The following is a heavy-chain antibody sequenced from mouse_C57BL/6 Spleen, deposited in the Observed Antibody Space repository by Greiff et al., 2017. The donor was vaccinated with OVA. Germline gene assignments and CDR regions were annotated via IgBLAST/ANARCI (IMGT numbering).Heavy chain of an antibody. CDR3: ARFYYYGSSLYYFDY. Sequence: QVQLQQPGAELVMPGASVKLSCKASGYTFTSYWMHWVKQRPGQGLEWIGEIDPSDSYTNYNQKFKGKSTLTVDKSSSTAYMQLSSLTSEDSAVYYCARFYYYGSSLYYFDYWGQGTTLTVAA. CDR2: IDPSDSYT. D-gene: IGHD1-1*01. V-gene: IGHV1-69*01. J-gene: IGHJ2*01. CDR1: GYTFTSYW.